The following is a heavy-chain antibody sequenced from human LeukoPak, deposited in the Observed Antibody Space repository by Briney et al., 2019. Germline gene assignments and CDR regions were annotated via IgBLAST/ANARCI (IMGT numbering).Heavy chain of an antibody. CDR1: GFIFSNYA. J-gene: IGHJ4*02. Sequence: QPGGSLRLSCAASGFIFSNYAMSWVRQAPGKGPEWVSGISGGGGGTYYADSVKGRFTISRDNSKNTLYVQMKGLRVEDAAVYYCARDLDRISAEYYFDHWGQGTLVTVSS. CDR2: ISGGGGGT. CDR3: ARDLDRISAEYYFDH. D-gene: IGHD3/OR15-3a*01. V-gene: IGHV3-23*01.